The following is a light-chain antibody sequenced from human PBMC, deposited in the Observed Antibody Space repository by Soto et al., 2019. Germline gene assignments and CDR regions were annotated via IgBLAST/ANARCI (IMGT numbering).Light chain of an antibody. V-gene: IGLV1-44*01. J-gene: IGLJ2*01. CDR3: AAWDDSLNGQV. Sequence: QSVLTQPPSASGTPGQRVTIYCSGSNSNIGSNTVNWYQQLPGTAPKLLIYTNNQRPSGVPDRFSGSKSGTSASLAISGLQSEDEADYYCAAWDDSLNGQVFGGGTKVTVL. CDR2: TNN. CDR1: NSNIGSNT.